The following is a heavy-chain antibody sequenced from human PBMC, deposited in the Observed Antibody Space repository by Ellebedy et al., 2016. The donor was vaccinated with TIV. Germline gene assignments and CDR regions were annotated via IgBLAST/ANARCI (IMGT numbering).Heavy chain of an antibody. V-gene: IGHV1-18*03. J-gene: IGHJ3*02. D-gene: IGHD1-14*01. Sequence: ASVKVSCKASGYTFTSYGISWVRQAPGQGLEWMGWISTYSGNTNYAQKLQGRVTMTTDTSTSTVYMELSSLRSEDMALYYCARSSQGTGSADAFDIWGQGTMVTVSS. CDR3: ARSSQGTGSADAFDI. CDR1: GYTFTSYG. CDR2: ISTYSGNT.